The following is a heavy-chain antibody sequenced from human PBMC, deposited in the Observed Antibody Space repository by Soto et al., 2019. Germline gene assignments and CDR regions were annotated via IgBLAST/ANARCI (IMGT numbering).Heavy chain of an antibody. CDR2: INNDGSGT. CDR3: VRDQDVPGATQDF. V-gene: IGHV3-74*01. J-gene: IGHJ4*02. D-gene: IGHD1-26*01. Sequence: EVQLVESGGGLVQPGGSLRLSCAASGFTFSTYWMHWVRQTPGKGLLWVSRINNDGSGTWYADSVKGRFTMSRDNAKNTLYLQMNSLSAEDTAVYYCVRDQDVPGATQDFWGQGTLVTVSS. CDR1: GFTFSTYW.